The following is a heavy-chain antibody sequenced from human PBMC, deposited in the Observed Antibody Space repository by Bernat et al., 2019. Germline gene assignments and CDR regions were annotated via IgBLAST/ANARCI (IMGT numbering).Heavy chain of an antibody. CDR1: GGSISSSSYY. Sequence: QLQLQESGPGLVKPSETLSLTCTVSGGSISSSSYYWGWIRQPPGKGLEWIGSIYYSGSTYYNPSLKSRVTISVDTSKNQFSLKLSSVTAADTAVYYCARPSGYYYGAIDYLGQGTLVTVSS. CDR3: ARPSGYYYGAIDY. J-gene: IGHJ4*02. V-gene: IGHV4-39*01. CDR2: IYYSGST. D-gene: IGHD3-22*01.